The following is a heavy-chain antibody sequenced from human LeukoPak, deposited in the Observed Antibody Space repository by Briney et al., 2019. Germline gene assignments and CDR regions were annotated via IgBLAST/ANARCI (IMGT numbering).Heavy chain of an antibody. J-gene: IGHJ5*02. CDR1: GGAFSSYA. D-gene: IGHD5-18*01. CDR3: ARDSGYSYGFNWFDP. Sequence: SVKVSCKASGGAFSSYAISWVRQAPGQGLEWMGRIIPIFGTANYAQKFQGRVTITTDESTSTAYMELSSLRSEDTAVYYCARDSGYSYGFNWFDPWGQGTLVTVSS. V-gene: IGHV1-69*05. CDR2: IIPIFGTA.